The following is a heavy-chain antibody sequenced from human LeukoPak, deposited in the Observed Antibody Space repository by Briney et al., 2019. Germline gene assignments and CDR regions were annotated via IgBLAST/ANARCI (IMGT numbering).Heavy chain of an antibody. CDR2: IDLDGSNT. V-gene: IGHV3-7*01. CDR1: GFTLYGYW. D-gene: IGHD3-10*01. Sequence: GSLRLSCAASGFTLYGYWMTWIRQAPGKGLEWVASIDLDGSNTYYVDSVRGRFTISRDNANNSLYLQMNSLRAEDTALYYCARAWAGTYYDVGFDNWGQGTLVTVSS. CDR3: ARAWAGTYYDVGFDN. J-gene: IGHJ4*02.